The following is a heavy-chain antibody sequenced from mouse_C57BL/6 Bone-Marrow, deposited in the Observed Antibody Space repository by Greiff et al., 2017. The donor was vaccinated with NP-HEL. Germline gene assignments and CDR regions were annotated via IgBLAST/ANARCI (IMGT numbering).Heavy chain of an antibody. Sequence: VQLQQSGAELVRPGASVKLSCTASGFNIKDDYMHWVKQRPEQGLEWIGWIDPENGDTEYASKFQGKAIITADTSSNTAYLQLSSLTSEDTAVYYCAVGGFTTVVATDVGGTGTTVTVSS. V-gene: IGHV14-4*01. CDR1: GFNIKDDY. D-gene: IGHD1-1*01. CDR3: AVGGFTTVVATDV. CDR2: IDPENGDT. J-gene: IGHJ1*03.